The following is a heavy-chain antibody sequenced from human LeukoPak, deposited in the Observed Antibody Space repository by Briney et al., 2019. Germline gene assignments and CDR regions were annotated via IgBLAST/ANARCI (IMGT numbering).Heavy chain of an antibody. CDR3: ARLIVGSTLGYFYYYMDV. CDR1: GGSFSGYY. D-gene: IGHD1-26*01. J-gene: IGHJ6*03. V-gene: IGHV4-34*01. CDR2: IYYSGST. Sequence: SETLSLTCAVYGGSFSGYYWSWIRQPPGVGLEWIGTIYYSGSTYYNPSLKSRVTISVDTSKNQFSLKLSSVTAADTAVYYCARLIVGSTLGYFYYYMDVWGKGTPVTVSS.